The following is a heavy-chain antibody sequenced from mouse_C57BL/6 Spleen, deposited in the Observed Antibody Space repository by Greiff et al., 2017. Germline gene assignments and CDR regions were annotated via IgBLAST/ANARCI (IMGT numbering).Heavy chain of an antibody. CDR1: GYAFSSSW. J-gene: IGHJ4*01. D-gene: IGHD2-2*01. V-gene: IGHV1-82*01. Sequence: VQRVESGPELVKPGASVKISCKASGYAFSSSWMNWVKQRPGKGLEWIGRIYPGDGDTNYNGKFKGKATLTADKSSSTAYMQLSSLASEDSAVCFCEKCGYERGRMGYWGQGPSVTVSS. CDR3: EKCGYERGRMGY. CDR2: IYPGDGDT.